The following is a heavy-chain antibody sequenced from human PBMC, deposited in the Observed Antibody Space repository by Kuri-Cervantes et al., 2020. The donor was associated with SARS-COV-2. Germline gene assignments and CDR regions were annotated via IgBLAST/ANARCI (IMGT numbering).Heavy chain of an antibody. V-gene: IGHV4-34*01. J-gene: IGHJ3*02. CDR1: GGSFNDYW. CDR2: IKHSGST. D-gene: IGHD6-6*01. Sequence: SETLSLTCAVYGGSFNDYWWSWVRQPPGTGLEWIGDIKHSGSTYYNPSLKSRVTISVDTSKIQFSLKLSSVTAADTAVYYCATPARPGAFDAFDIWGQGTMVTVSS. CDR3: ATPARPGAFDAFDI.